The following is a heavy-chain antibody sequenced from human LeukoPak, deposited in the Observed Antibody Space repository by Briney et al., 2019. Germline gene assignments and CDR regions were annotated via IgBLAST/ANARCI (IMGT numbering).Heavy chain of an antibody. CDR2: FTSDGITT. Sequence: PGGSLSLSWAASGYTFSNYWMHWVRHAPGEGLVWVSRFTSDGITTSYADSVKGRFTISRDNAKNTLYLQMNSLRAEDTAVYYCARGRYYLDSWGQGTLVTVSS. J-gene: IGHJ4*02. CDR1: GYTFSNYW. V-gene: IGHV3-74*01. CDR3: ARGRYYLDS.